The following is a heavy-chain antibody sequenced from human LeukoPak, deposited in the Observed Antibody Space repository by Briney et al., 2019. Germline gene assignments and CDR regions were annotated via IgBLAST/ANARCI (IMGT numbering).Heavy chain of an antibody. CDR2: ISYDGSNK. J-gene: IGHJ3*02. CDR3: ARSTYYYAWDAFDI. Sequence: GRSLRLSCAASGFTFSSYAMRWVRQAPGKGLEWVAVISYDGSNKYYADSVKGRFTISRDNSKNTLYLQMNSLRAEDTAVYYCARSTYYYAWDAFDIWGQGTMVTVSS. V-gene: IGHV3-30*04. CDR1: GFTFSSYA. D-gene: IGHD3-10*01.